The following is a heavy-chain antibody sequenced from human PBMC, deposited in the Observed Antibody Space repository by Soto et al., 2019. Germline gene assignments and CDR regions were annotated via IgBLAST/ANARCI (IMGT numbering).Heavy chain of an antibody. Sequence: SETLSLTCTVSGGSISSSSYYWGWIRQPPGKGLEWIGSTYYSGSTYYNPSLKSRVTISVDTSKNQFSLKLSSVTAADTAVYYCARQGIAVAGTLYGMDVWGQGTTVTVSS. V-gene: IGHV4-39*01. CDR2: TYYSGST. J-gene: IGHJ6*02. CDR1: GGSISSSSYY. CDR3: ARQGIAVAGTLYGMDV. D-gene: IGHD6-19*01.